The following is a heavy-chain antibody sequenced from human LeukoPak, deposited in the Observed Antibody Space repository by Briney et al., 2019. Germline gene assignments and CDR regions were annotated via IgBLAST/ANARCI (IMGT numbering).Heavy chain of an antibody. CDR2: IYPSGGTT. J-gene: IGHJ4*02. D-gene: IGHD6-19*01. V-gene: IGHV4-61*02. CDR3: ARDKSYSSGIDY. Sequence: SQTLSLTCTVSGGSINSGSHYWSWIRQPAGKGLEWIGRIYPSGGTTNYNPSLKSRVTISVDRSKNQFSLKLSSVTAADTAVYYCARDKSYSSGIDYWGQGTLVTVSS. CDR1: GGSINSGSHY.